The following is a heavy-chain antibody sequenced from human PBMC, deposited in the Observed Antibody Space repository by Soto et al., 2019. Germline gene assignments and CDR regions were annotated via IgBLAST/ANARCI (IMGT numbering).Heavy chain of an antibody. Sequence: ASVKVSCKASGYTFTSYAMHWVRQAPGQRLEWMGWINAGNGNTKYSQKFQGRVTITRDTSASTAYMELSSLRSEDTAVYYCARSPPYSSRVYYYYSMDVWGQGTTVAVSS. CDR2: INAGNGNT. J-gene: IGHJ6*02. CDR1: GYTFTSYA. CDR3: ARSPPYSSRVYYYYSMDV. D-gene: IGHD6-13*01. V-gene: IGHV1-3*01.